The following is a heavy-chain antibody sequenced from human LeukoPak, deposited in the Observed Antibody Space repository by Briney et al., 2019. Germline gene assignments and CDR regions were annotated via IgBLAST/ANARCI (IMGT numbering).Heavy chain of an antibody. J-gene: IGHJ4*02. V-gene: IGHV1-2*02. D-gene: IGHD5-12*01. Sequence: ASAKVSCKASGYSFTDHYIHWVRQAPGQGFEWMGWINPNTGGTDYAQRFQDRNAISTYTSITTVYMELSSLDSDDTALYYCARDLATIDGIAWYYFENWGQGTLVTVS. CDR3: ARDLATIDGIAWYYFEN. CDR1: GYSFTDHY. CDR2: INPNTGGT.